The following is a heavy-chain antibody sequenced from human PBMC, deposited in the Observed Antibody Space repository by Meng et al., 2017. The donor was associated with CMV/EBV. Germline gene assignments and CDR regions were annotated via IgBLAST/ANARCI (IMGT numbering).Heavy chain of an antibody. Sequence: VQLGQSGAEVNEPGSAVKVSCKASGGTFSSYAISWVRQAPGQGLEWMGGIIPIFGTANYAQKFQGRVTITADESTSTAYMELSSLRSEDTAVYYCASVTGIGWWYFDLWGRGTLVTVSS. D-gene: IGHD1-20*01. V-gene: IGHV1-69*12. CDR3: ASVTGIGWWYFDL. CDR2: IIPIFGTA. CDR1: GGTFSSYA. J-gene: IGHJ2*01.